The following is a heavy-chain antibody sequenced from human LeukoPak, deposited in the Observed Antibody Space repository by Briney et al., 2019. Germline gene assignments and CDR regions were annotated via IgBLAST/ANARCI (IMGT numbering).Heavy chain of an antibody. V-gene: IGHV1-2*02. CDR3: AQSSGWDSLKY. CDR1: GHTFTGYY. D-gene: IGHD6-19*01. Sequence: ASVKVSCKASGHTFTGYYMHWVRQAPGQGLEWMGWINPNSGGTNHPQKFQGRVSMTRDTSISTAYMELSRLRSDDTAVYYCAQSSGWDSLKYWGQGTLVTVSS. CDR2: INPNSGGT. J-gene: IGHJ4*02.